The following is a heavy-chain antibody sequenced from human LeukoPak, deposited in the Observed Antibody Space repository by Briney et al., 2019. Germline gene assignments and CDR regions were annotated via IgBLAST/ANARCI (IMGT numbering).Heavy chain of an antibody. CDR3: ATGIVLISRTNPWANDY. D-gene: IGHD2-8*01. V-gene: IGHV1-24*01. Sequence: GASVRVSCKVSGYTLTELSMHWVRQAPGKGLEWMGGFDPEDGETIYAQKFQGRVTMTEDTSTDTAYMELSSLRSEDTAVYYCATGIVLISRTNPWANDYWGQGTLVTVSS. CDR2: FDPEDGET. CDR1: GYTLTELS. J-gene: IGHJ4*02.